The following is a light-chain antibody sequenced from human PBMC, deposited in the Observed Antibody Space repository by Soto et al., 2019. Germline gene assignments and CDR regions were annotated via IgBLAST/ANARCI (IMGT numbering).Light chain of an antibody. CDR3: EAWDTILSEGV. CDR2: DNN. CDR1: NSNIGTDN. Sequence: QSALTQPPSVSAAPGQKVTISCSGSNSNIGTDNMSWYQQVPGTAPKLLIYDNNKRPSGIPDRFSGSKSGTSATLTITGLQAGDEADYYCEAWDTILSEGVFGTGTKLTVL. J-gene: IGLJ1*01. V-gene: IGLV1-51*01.